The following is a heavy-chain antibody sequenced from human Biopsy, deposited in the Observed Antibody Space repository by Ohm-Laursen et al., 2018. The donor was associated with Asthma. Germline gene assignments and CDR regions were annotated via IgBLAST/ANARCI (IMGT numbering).Heavy chain of an antibody. Sequence: SLRLSCAAFGFSFSNFAIHWVRQAPGKGLEWVGVISKDASTQDYADSVKGRFTMARDNSKNTLDLQMNSLREEDTALYYCVRDGTDDAFDIWGLGTVVSVSS. CDR2: ISKDASTQ. D-gene: IGHD1-1*01. V-gene: IGHV3-30*01. J-gene: IGHJ3*02. CDR1: GFSFSNFA. CDR3: VRDGTDDAFDI.